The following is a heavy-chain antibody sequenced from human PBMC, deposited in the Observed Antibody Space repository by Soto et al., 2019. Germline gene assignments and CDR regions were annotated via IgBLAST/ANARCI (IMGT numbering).Heavy chain of an antibody. CDR2: ISYDGSNK. CDR1: GFTFSSYA. V-gene: IGHV3-30-3*01. Sequence: HPGGSLRLSCAASGFTFSSYAMHWVRQAPGKGLEWVAVISYDGSNKYYADSVKGRFTISRDNSKNTLYLQMNSLRAEDTSVYYCAREVGGEQWLVRYYYYYGMDVWGQGTTVTVSS. D-gene: IGHD6-19*01. J-gene: IGHJ6*02. CDR3: AREVGGEQWLVRYYYYYGMDV.